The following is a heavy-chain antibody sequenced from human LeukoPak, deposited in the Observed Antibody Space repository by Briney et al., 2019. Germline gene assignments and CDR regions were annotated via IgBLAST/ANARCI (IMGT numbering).Heavy chain of an antibody. Sequence: GGSLRLSCTASGFTFGGYAMSWFRQAPGKGLEWVGFIRSKAYGGKTEYAASVKGIFTISKHDSKRIAHLQMNSLKTEDTAVYYCTRARQGGSGSYLYPDNWFDPWGQRTLVTVSS. CDR1: GFTFGGYA. D-gene: IGHD3-10*01. V-gene: IGHV3-49*03. J-gene: IGHJ5*02. CDR2: IRSKAYGGKT. CDR3: TRARQGGSGSYLYPDNWFDP.